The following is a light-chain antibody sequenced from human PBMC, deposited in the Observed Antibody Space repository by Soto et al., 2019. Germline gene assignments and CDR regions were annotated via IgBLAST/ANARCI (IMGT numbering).Light chain of an antibody. CDR3: ATWDDRLNNWV. J-gene: IGLJ3*02. CDR2: NTN. Sequence: QSVLTQPPSASGTPGQRVTISCSGSTANIKTNTVNWYQQLPGTAPKLLIHNTNQRPSGVPDRFSGSKSGTSASLAISGLQSDDEADYYCATWDDRLNNWVFGGGTKLTVL. V-gene: IGLV1-44*01. CDR1: TANIKTNT.